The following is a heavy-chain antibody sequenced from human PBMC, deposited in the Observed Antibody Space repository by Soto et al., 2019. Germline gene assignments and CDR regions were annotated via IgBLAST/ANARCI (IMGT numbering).Heavy chain of an antibody. V-gene: IGHV3-33*01. CDR2: IGSDGRRD. D-gene: IGHD4-17*01. Sequence: QVQLVKSGGGVIQPGGSLRLSCAASGFTFGRHGMHWVRQAPGKGLEWVAVIGSDGRRDSYADSVKGRFTISRDNGQNTLYLQMNSLRAEDTAVYYCARDDDYGDNGLDYWGQGTLVTVSS. CDR3: ARDDDYGDNGLDY. CDR1: GFTFGRHG. J-gene: IGHJ4*02.